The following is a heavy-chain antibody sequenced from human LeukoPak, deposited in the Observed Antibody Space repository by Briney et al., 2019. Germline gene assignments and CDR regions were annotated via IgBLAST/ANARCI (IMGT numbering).Heavy chain of an antibody. CDR1: GFTLRSSW. CDR2: IKEDGSEE. CDR3: ARKTVSAAGEY. D-gene: IGHD6-13*01. V-gene: IGHV3-7*01. J-gene: IGHJ4*02. Sequence: PGGSLRLSCAASGFTLRSSWMPWVRQAPGKGLEWVANIKEDGSEENYVDSVKGRFTISRDNAKNSLYLQMNSLGAEDTAVYYCARKTVSAAGEYGGQGTLVIVSS.